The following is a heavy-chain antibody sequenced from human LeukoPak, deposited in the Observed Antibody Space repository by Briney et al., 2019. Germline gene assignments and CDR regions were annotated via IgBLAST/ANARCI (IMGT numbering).Heavy chain of an antibody. J-gene: IGHJ6*02. D-gene: IGHD3-10*01. Sequence: GGSLRLSCAASGFTFSSYGMHWVRQAPGKGLEWVAVISYDGSNKYYADSVKGRFTISRDNSKNTLYLQMNSLRAEDTAVYNCAKAMVRGVTGMDVWGQGTTVTVSS. V-gene: IGHV3-30*18. CDR2: ISYDGSNK. CDR3: AKAMVRGVTGMDV. CDR1: GFTFSSYG.